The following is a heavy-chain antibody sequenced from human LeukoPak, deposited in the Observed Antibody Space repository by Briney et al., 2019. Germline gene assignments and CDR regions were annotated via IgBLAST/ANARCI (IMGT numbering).Heavy chain of an antibody. V-gene: IGHV4-59*02. CDR2: IHYSGFT. CDR1: GASVNNDF. CDR3: ARVRPDGSGSYFDY. Sequence: SETLSLTCSVSGASVNNDFWSWIRQPPGKGLEWIGYIHYSGFTDYNPSLKSRVTISRDTSKNQFSLKVRSVTAADTAVYYCARVRPDGSGSYFDYWGQGTLVTVSS. D-gene: IGHD3-10*01. J-gene: IGHJ4*02.